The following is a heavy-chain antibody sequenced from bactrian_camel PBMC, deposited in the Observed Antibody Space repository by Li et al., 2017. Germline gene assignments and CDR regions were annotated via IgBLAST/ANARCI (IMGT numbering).Heavy chain of an antibody. D-gene: IGHD3*01. CDR3: AATTAPQICSASNVFAYGF. CDR1: GFAFSSAP. CDR2: INSGGTTT. V-gene: IGHV3S40*01. Sequence: VQLVESGGGLVQPGGSLRLSCAASGFAFSSAPMSWVRQAPGKGLEWVSTINSGGTTTYYADSVKGRFTISRDNAKNTVYLQMNSLETLDSAMYYCAATTAPQICSASNVFAYGFRGQGTQVTVS. J-gene: IGHJ4*01.